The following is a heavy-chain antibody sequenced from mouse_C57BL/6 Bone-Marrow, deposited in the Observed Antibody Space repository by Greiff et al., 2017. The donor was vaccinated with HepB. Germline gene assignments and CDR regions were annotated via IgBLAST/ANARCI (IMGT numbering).Heavy chain of an antibody. CDR3: ARRGDFWFAY. J-gene: IGHJ3*01. CDR1: GYTFTSYW. Sequence: QVQLQQPGAELVMPGASVKLSCKASGYTFTSYWMHWVKQRPGQGLEWIGEIDPSDSYTNYNQKFKGKSTLTVDKSASTAYLQLSSLTSEDSAVDYCARRGDFWFAYWGQGTLVTVSA. V-gene: IGHV1-69*01. CDR2: IDPSDSYT.